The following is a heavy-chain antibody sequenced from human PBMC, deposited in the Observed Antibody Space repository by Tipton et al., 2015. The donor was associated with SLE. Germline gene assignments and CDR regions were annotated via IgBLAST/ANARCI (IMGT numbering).Heavy chain of an antibody. CDR3: ATDYYDSSGYSWDAFDI. J-gene: IGHJ3*02. CDR2: IYHRGNS. CDR1: GGSISSGGYY. D-gene: IGHD3-22*01. V-gene: IGHV4-39*07. Sequence: TLSLTCTVSGGSISSGGYYWSWIRQHPGKGLQWIGNIYHRGNSYYKPSLKSRVTMSVDTSKNQFSLKLSSVTAADTAVYYCATDYYDSSGYSWDAFDIWGQGTMVTVSS.